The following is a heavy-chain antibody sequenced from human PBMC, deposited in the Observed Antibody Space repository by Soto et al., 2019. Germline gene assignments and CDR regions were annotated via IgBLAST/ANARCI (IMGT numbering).Heavy chain of an antibody. D-gene: IGHD2-15*01. Sequence: ASVKDSCKASGYTFTSYYMHWVRQAPGQGLEWMGIINPSGGSTDYAQKFQGRVTMTRDTSTSTVYMELSSLRSEDTAVYYCTKTPPGMDVWGQGTTVTVSS. CDR1: GYTFTSYY. V-gene: IGHV1-46*01. CDR3: TKTPPGMDV. CDR2: INPSGGST. J-gene: IGHJ6*02.